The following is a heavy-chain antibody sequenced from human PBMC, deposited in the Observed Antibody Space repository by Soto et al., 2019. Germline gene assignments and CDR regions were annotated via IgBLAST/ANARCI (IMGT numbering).Heavy chain of an antibody. Sequence: PSCTHSLTGAISGDSESSNSAASNWSRQSPSRGLEGLGRTYYKAKWNNDYALSVKSRITTNPDTSKNQFSLHLYSVTPEDTAVYYCTGITWFRGMDVWGQATPVTVS. CDR2: TYYKAKWNN. D-gene: IGHD3-10*01. J-gene: IGHJ6*02. CDR3: TGITWFRGMDV. CDR1: GDSESSNSAA. V-gene: IGHV6-1*01.